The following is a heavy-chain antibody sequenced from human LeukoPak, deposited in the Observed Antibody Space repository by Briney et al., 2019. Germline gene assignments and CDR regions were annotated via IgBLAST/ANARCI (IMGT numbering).Heavy chain of an antibody. CDR2: ISGSGGST. CDR1: GFTFSSYA. J-gene: IGHJ4*02. D-gene: IGHD3-3*01. Sequence: GGSLRLSCAASGFTFSSYAMSWVRQAPGKGLEGVSAISGSGGSTYYADSVKGRFTIPRDNSKDTLYLQMNSLRAEDTAVYYCAKGRDRTSSQGITIFGVVLPLFDYWGQGTLVTVSS. V-gene: IGHV3-23*01. CDR3: AKGRDRTSSQGITIFGVVLPLFDY.